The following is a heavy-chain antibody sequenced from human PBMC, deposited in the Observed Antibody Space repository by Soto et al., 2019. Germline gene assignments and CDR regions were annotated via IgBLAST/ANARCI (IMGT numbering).Heavy chain of an antibody. V-gene: IGHV4-59*01. CDR2: IYYSGST. J-gene: IGHJ4*02. CDR1: GGSISSYY. Sequence: SETLSLTCTVSGGSISSYYWSWIRQPPGKGLEWIGYIYYSGSTNYNPSPKSRVTISVDTSKNQFSLKLSSVTAADTAVYYCARGRTGGVIIDPLDYWGQGTLVTVSS. D-gene: IGHD3-10*01. CDR3: ARGRTGGVIIDPLDY.